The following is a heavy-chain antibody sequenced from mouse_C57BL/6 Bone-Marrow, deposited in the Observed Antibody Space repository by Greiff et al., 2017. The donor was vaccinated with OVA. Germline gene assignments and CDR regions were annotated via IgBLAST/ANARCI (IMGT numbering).Heavy chain of an antibody. CDR2: INPSTGGT. V-gene: IGHV1-42*01. CDR1: GYSFTGYY. Sequence: VQLQQSGPELVKPGASVKISCKASGYSFTGYYMNWVKQSPEKSLEWIGEINPSTGGTTYNQKFKAKATLTVDKSSSTAYMQLKSLTSEDSAVYYCARRGDGSSYWFAYWGQGTLVTVSA. CDR3: ARRGDGSSYWFAY. D-gene: IGHD1-1*01. J-gene: IGHJ3*01.